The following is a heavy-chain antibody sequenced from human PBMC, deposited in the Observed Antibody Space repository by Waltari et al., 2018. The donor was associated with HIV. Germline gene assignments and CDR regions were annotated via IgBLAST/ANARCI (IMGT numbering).Heavy chain of an antibody. CDR2: IKQDGSGK. J-gene: IGHJ6*02. Sequence: EVQLVESGGGLVQPGGYLRLSCAASGFTFSTYWMTWVRQAPGKGLEWMANIKQDGSGKYYADSVKGRFTVARDNNKKSLYLQMSSLRAEDTAVYYCARDLKDYDFWSPVDVWGQGTTVTVSS. CDR3: ARDLKDYDFWSPVDV. CDR1: GFTFSTYW. V-gene: IGHV3-7*01. D-gene: IGHD3-3*01.